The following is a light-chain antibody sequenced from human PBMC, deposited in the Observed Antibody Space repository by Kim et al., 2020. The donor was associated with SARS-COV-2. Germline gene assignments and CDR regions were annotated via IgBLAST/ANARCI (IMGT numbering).Light chain of an antibody. V-gene: IGLV3-1*01. CDR1: KLGDKY. J-gene: IGLJ1*01. Sequence: VSPGQTASITCSGDKLGDKYACWYQQKPGQSPVLVIYQDSKRPSGIPERFSGSNSGNTATLTISGTQAMDGADYYCQAWDSSTYVFGTGTKVTVL. CDR3: QAWDSSTYV. CDR2: QDS.